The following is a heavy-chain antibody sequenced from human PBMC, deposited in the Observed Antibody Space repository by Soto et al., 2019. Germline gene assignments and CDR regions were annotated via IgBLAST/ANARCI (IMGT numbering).Heavy chain of an antibody. J-gene: IGHJ4*02. Sequence: EVQLLESGGGLVQPGGSLRLSCAASGFTFSSYAMSWVRQAPGKGLEWVSAISGSGGSTYYADSVKGRFTISRDNSKNTLYLQMNSLRAEDTAVYYCATLGHDPRIAARPFDYWGQGTLVTVSS. V-gene: IGHV3-23*01. CDR1: GFTFSSYA. CDR3: ATLGHDPRIAARPFDY. D-gene: IGHD6-6*01. CDR2: ISGSGGST.